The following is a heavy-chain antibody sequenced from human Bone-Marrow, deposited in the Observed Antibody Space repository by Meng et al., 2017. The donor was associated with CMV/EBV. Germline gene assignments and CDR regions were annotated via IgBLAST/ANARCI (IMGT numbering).Heavy chain of an antibody. CDR1: GYTFNSYG. J-gene: IGHJ4*02. CDR3: ARTLNYYDSSGYYLY. V-gene: IGHV1-18*01. CDR2: ISAYNGNT. Sequence: SGYTFNSYGIGWVRQAPGQGLEWMGWISAYNGNTNYAQKLQGRVTMTTDTSTSTAYMELRSLRSDDTAVYYCARTLNYYDSSGYYLYWGQGTLVTVSS. D-gene: IGHD3-22*01.